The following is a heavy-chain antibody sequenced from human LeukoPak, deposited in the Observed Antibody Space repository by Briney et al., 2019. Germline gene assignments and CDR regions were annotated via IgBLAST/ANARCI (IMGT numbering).Heavy chain of an antibody. V-gene: IGHV1-24*01. CDR1: GYTLTELS. CDR2: FDPEDGET. CDR3: ASGVGATIPDAFDI. D-gene: IGHD1-26*01. J-gene: IGHJ3*02. Sequence: ASVKVSCKVSGYTLTELSMHWVRQAPGKGLEWMGGFDPEDGETIYAQKFQGRVTMTEDTSTDTAYMELSSLRSEDTAVYYCASGVGATIPDAFDIWGQGTMVTVSS.